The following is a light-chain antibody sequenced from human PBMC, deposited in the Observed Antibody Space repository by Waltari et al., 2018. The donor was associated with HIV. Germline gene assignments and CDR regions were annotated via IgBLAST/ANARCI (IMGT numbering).Light chain of an antibody. CDR2: TNN. J-gene: IGLJ3*02. Sequence: QPVLSQPPSASGTPGRRVTISCSVSRSNIATNTVNCYQQLPGTAPKLLIYTNNQRPSGVPARFSGSKSGTSASLAISGLQSDDDADYYCATWDDSLNGWVFGGGTRLTVL. CDR3: ATWDDSLNGWV. CDR1: RSNIATNT. V-gene: IGLV1-44*01.